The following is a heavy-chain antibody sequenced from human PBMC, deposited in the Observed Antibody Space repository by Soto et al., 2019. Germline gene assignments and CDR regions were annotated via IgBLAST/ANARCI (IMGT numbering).Heavy chain of an antibody. CDR3: ARELLDCTNGVCPYYFDY. J-gene: IGHJ4*02. CDR1: GYTFTGYY. V-gene: IGHV1-2*04. D-gene: IGHD2-8*01. Sequence: GASLKVSCKASGYTFTGYYMHWVRQAPGQGLEWMGWINPNSGGTNYAQKFQGWVTMTRDTSISTAYMELSRLRSDDTAVYYCARELLDCTNGVCPYYFDYWGQGTLVNVSS. CDR2: INPNSGGT.